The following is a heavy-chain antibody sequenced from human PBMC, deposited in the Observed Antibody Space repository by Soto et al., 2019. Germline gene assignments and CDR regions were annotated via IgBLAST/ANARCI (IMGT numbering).Heavy chain of an antibody. Sequence: QVQLVVSGGGLVKPGGSLRISCAASGFTFSDYYISWIRQAPGKGLEWVSYISSSGSIIYYADSVKGRFTISRDNAKNSLYLQKTSLRAEDTAVYFCAVAGDDSNYYAVTPLSAGHFWGQGTLVTVSS. V-gene: IGHV3-11*01. D-gene: IGHD4-4*01. CDR2: ISSSGSII. J-gene: IGHJ4*02. CDR3: AVAGDDSNYYAVTPLSAGHF. CDR1: GFTFSDYY.